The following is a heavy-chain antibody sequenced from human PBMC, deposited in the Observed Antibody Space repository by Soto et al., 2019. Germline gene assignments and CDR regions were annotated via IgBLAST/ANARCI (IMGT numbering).Heavy chain of an antibody. CDR1: GITFSKAW. J-gene: IGHJ6*02. Sequence: EVQLVESGGGLVKPGGSLRLSCAASGITFSKAWMNWVRQSPGKGLEWVGRIKSKSDGGTTDYAAPVKGRFTISRDDAKTTLCLQMSSLKTEDTAVYYCTTNFYSDYGMDVWGQGTTVTVSS. CDR2: IKSKSDGGTT. V-gene: IGHV3-15*01. D-gene: IGHD4-4*01. CDR3: TTNFYSDYGMDV.